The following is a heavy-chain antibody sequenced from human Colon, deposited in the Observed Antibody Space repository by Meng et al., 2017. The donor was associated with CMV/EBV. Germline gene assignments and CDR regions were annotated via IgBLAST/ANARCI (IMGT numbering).Heavy chain of an antibody. V-gene: IGHV3-23*01. D-gene: IGHD6-6*01. J-gene: IGHJ4*02. Sequence: GESLKISCAASGFTFSSYAMSWVRQAPGKGLEWVSAISGSGGSTYYADSVQGRFSISRDSSKNTLYLQMNSLGPEDTAVYYCATAARGPGDYWGQGTLVTVSS. CDR2: ISGSGGST. CDR1: GFTFSSYA. CDR3: ATAARGPGDY.